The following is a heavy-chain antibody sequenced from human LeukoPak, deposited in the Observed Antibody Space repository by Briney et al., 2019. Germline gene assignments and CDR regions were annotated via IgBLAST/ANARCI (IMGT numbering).Heavy chain of an antibody. CDR2: IYPGVSDT. CDR3: ARAGYSNRWDGVDY. V-gene: IGHV5-51*01. CDR1: GYTFTNYW. D-gene: IGHD2/OR15-2a*01. Sequence: GESLKISCKGSGYTFTNYWIGWVRQMPGKGLEFMGIIYPGVSDTRYSPSVQGQVTISVDKSINTAYLQWSSLKASDSAMYYCARAGYSNRWDGVDYWGQGTLVTVSS. J-gene: IGHJ4*02.